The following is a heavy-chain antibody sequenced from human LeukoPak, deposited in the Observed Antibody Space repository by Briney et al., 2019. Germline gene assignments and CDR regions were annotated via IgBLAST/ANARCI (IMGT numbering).Heavy chain of an antibody. CDR3: ARGRGSQSMDV. CDR1: GFSFIDYL. D-gene: IGHD1-26*01. CDR2: IKQYGSEK. V-gene: IGHV3-7*01. Sequence: GVLRLSCAASGFSFIDYLMSWGRPAPGKGLEWVANIKQYGSEKSYLRYVKVRVIISRDNDKNSLYRQMHRLRVEDTVVYYGARGRGSQSMDVWGQGTTVTVSS. J-gene: IGHJ6*02.